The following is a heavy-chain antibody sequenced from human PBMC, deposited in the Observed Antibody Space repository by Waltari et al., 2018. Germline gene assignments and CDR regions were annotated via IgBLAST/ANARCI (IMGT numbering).Heavy chain of an antibody. CDR3: ALSGGSAKYYYYYYMDV. D-gene: IGHD2-15*01. CDR2: IYYRGST. CDR1: GGSISSSSYY. Sequence: QLQLQESGPGLVKPSETLSLTCTVSGGSISSSSYYWGWIRQPPGKGLEWIGSIYYRGSTYYNPSLKSRVTISVDTSKNQFSLKLSSVTAADTAVYYCALSGGSAKYYYYYYMDVWGKGTTVTVSS. J-gene: IGHJ6*03. V-gene: IGHV4-39*01.